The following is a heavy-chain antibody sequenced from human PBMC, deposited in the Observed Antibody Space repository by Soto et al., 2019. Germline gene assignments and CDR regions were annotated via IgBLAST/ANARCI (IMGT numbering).Heavy chain of an antibody. Sequence: QVPLVESGGGVVQPGRSLRLSCAASGFTFSSYGMHWVRQAPGKGLEWVAVIWYDGSNKYYADSVKGRFTISRDNSKNTLYLQMNSLRAEDTAVYYCARGTDYYYGMDVWGQGTTVTVSS. CDR2: IWYDGSNK. J-gene: IGHJ6*02. CDR3: ARGTDYYYGMDV. CDR1: GFTFSSYG. V-gene: IGHV3-33*01.